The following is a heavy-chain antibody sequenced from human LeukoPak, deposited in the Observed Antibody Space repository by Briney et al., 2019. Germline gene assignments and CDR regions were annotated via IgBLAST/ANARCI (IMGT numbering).Heavy chain of an antibody. CDR2: ISGSGGST. D-gene: IGHD4-17*01. V-gene: IGHV3-23*01. J-gene: IGHJ4*02. CDR1: GFTFSSYA. CDR3: AKPRADYGDSIFDY. Sequence: GGSLRLSCAASGFTFSSYAMSWVRQAPGKGLEWVSAISGSGGSTYYADSVKGRFTISRDNSKNTLYLQMNSLRAEDTALYYCAKPRADYGDSIFDYWGQGTLVTVSS.